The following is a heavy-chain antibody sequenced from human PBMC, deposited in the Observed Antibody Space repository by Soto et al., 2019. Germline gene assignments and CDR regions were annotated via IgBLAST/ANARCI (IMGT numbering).Heavy chain of an antibody. CDR3: ARLPAVTTPYYYGMDV. D-gene: IGHD4-17*01. Sequence: ESLKISCEGSGYSFTTYWIAWVRQMPGKGLEWMGIIYPGDSGTRYSPSFQGQVTISADKSISTAYLQWSSLKASDSAMYYCARLPAVTTPYYYGMDVWGQGTTVTVSS. V-gene: IGHV5-51*01. CDR1: GYSFTTYW. CDR2: IYPGDSGT. J-gene: IGHJ6*02.